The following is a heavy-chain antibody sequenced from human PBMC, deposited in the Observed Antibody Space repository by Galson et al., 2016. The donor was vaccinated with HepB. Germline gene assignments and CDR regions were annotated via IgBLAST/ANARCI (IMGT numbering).Heavy chain of an antibody. Sequence: SLRLSCAASGFTFSSYAMNWVRQAPGKGLKWVSSIGGGADTYYADSVKGRFIISRDNSKNTLYLQMNSLRAEDTAIYYCAKHREYYYGSGNFNWFDPWGQGTLVTVSS. J-gene: IGHJ5*02. V-gene: IGHV3-23*01. CDR1: GFTFSSYA. CDR2: IGGGADT. D-gene: IGHD3-10*01. CDR3: AKHREYYYGSGNFNWFDP.